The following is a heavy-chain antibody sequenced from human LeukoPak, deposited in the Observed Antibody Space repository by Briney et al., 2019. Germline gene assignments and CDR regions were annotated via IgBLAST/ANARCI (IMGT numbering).Heavy chain of an antibody. Sequence: SETLPLACTVSGGSIYSTTFYWGWIRQPPGKGLEWIGSMYYDGSTYHNPSLKSRVTISVDTSNNQFSLKLTSVTAADTAVYFCARRSDSGSDDGEDYFDYWGQGTLVTVSS. CDR3: ARRSDSGSDDGEDYFDY. CDR2: MYYDGST. CDR1: GGSIYSTTFY. V-gene: IGHV4-39*01. D-gene: IGHD1-26*01. J-gene: IGHJ4*02.